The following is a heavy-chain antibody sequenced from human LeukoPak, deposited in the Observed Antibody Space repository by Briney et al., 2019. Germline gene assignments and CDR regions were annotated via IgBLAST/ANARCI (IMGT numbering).Heavy chain of an antibody. CDR3: VRGGAGSGSFDF. Sequence: GGSLRLSCVASGFTFSSYWMSWVRQAPGKGLEWVANVKQDETEKYYVDSVKGRLTVSRDNANNSLFLQMSYLGTEDTAVYYCVRGGAGSGSFDFWGQGTLVTVSS. CDR1: GFTFSSYW. CDR2: VKQDETEK. V-gene: IGHV3-7*01. J-gene: IGHJ4*02. D-gene: IGHD1-26*01.